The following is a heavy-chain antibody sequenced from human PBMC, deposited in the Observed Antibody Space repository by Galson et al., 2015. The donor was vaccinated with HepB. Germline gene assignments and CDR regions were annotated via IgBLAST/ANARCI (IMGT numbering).Heavy chain of an antibody. J-gene: IGHJ3*02. D-gene: IGHD2/OR15-2a*01. CDR3: ARTRRGPFAFDI. Sequence: SLRLSCAASRFSFSNYWMSWVRQTPGKGLEWVANIKHDGSEKYYVDSVKGRFTISRDNAKNSLYLQMNSLRVEDMALYYCARTRRGPFAFDIWGQGTMVTVSS. V-gene: IGHV3-7*01. CDR1: RFSFSNYW. CDR2: IKHDGSEK.